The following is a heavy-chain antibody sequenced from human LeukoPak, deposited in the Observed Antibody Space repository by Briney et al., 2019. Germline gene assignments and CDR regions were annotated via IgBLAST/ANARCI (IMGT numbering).Heavy chain of an antibody. CDR3: ARWGSTSCYDY. D-gene: IGHD2-2*01. Sequence: GGSLRLSCAASGFTFSSYAMHWVRQAPGKGLEYVSAISTNGGSTYYADSVKGRFTISRDNSKNTLYLQMGSVRAEDMAVYYCARWGSTSCYDYWGQGTLVTVSS. V-gene: IGHV3-64*02. CDR1: GFTFSSYA. J-gene: IGHJ4*02. CDR2: ISTNGGST.